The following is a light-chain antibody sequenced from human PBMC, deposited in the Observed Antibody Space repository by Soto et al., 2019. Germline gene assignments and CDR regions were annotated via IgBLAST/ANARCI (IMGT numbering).Light chain of an antibody. CDR3: QQYCSSPYT. CDR1: QSFSSSY. J-gene: IGKJ2*01. V-gene: IGKV3-20*01. CDR2: GAS. Sequence: EIVLTQSPGTLSLSPGERATLSCRASQSFSSSYLAWNQQKPGQSPRLLIYGASSRVTGIPDRFRGRGSGTDFTLIIGRLEPEDFAVYYCQQYCSSPYTVGQGPKLEIK.